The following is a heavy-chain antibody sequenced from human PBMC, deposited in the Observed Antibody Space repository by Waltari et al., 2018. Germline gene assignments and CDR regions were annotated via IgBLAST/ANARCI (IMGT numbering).Heavy chain of an antibody. J-gene: IGHJ6*03. Sequence: QVQLVQSGAEVKKPGSSVKVSCKASGGTFSSYAISWVRQAPGQGLEWMGGIIPILGIANYAQKFQGRVTSTADESTSTAYMELSSLRSEDTAVYYCARGVRGGSYYYYYMDVWGKGTTVTVSS. CDR1: GGTFSSYA. CDR3: ARGVRGGSYYYYYMDV. CDR2: IIPILGIA. V-gene: IGHV1-69*04. D-gene: IGHD3-16*01.